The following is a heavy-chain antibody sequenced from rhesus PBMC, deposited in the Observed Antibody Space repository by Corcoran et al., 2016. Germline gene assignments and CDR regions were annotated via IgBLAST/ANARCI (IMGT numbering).Heavy chain of an antibody. J-gene: IGHJ4*01. D-gene: IGHD5-30*01. CDR2: VDGGTGRT. CDR3: ARIGFTGYGALAF. CDR1: GASLNIYG. Sequence: QVQLQESGPGLVKPSETLSLTCTVPGASLNIYGSSWFRQPPGQGLDWIGEVDGGTGRTNFNPSLNGLISISRDASKNQFFLKLPSMAAADTAVYWCARIGFTGYGALAFWGQEVLVTVSS. V-gene: IGHV4-80*01.